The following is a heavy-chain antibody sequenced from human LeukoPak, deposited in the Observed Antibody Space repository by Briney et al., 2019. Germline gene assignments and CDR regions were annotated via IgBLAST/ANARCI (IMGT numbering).Heavy chain of an antibody. CDR1: GFTFDDYA. Sequence: GGSLRLSCAASGFTFDDYAMHWVRQAPGKGLEWVAVISYDGSNKYYADSVKGRFTISRDNSKNTLYLQMNSLRAEDTAVYYCARDLLYSSGWYCYFDYWGQGTLVTVSS. D-gene: IGHD6-19*01. CDR2: ISYDGSNK. CDR3: ARDLLYSSGWYCYFDY. J-gene: IGHJ4*02. V-gene: IGHV3-30*04.